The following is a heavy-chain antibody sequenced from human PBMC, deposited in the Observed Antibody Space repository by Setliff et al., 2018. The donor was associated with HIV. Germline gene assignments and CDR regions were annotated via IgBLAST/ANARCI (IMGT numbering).Heavy chain of an antibody. CDR2: IYHSGST. CDR3: AREYCSSTSCYPYDY. V-gene: IGHV4-38-2*02. Sequence: SETLSLTCAVSGYSISSSFFWGWIRQPPGKGLEWIGSIYHSGSTYYNPSLKSRVRISLDTSKNQFSLKLSSVTAADTAVYYCAREYCSSTSCYPYDYWGQGTLVTVSS. J-gene: IGHJ4*02. CDR1: GYSISSSFF. D-gene: IGHD2-2*01.